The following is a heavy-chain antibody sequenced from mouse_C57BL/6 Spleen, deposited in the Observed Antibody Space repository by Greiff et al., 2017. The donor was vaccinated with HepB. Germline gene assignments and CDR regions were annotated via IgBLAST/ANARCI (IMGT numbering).Heavy chain of an antibody. CDR1: GYTFTSYW. CDR3: ARDAMVTTSSWFAY. V-gene: IGHV1-64*01. D-gene: IGHD2-2*01. J-gene: IGHJ3*01. CDR2: IHPNSGST. Sequence: QVQLQQPGAELVKPGASVKLSCKASGYTFTSYWMHWVKQRPGQGLEWIGMIHPNSGSTNYNEKFKSKATLTVDKSSSTAYMQLSSLTSEDSAVYYCARDAMVTTSSWFAYWGQGTLVTVSA.